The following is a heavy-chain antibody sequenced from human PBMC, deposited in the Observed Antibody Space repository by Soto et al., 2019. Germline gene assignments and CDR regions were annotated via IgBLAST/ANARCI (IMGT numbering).Heavy chain of an antibody. V-gene: IGHV3-30*18. Sequence: PGGSLRLSCAASGFTFSSYGMHWVRQAPGKGLEWVAVISYDVSNKYYADSVKGRFTISRDNSKNTLYLQMNSLRAEDTAVYYCAKAITIFGVVKSYYYYYGMDVWGQGTRVTVSS. J-gene: IGHJ6*02. CDR2: ISYDVSNK. CDR3: AKAITIFGVVKSYYYYYGMDV. D-gene: IGHD3-3*01. CDR1: GFTFSSYG.